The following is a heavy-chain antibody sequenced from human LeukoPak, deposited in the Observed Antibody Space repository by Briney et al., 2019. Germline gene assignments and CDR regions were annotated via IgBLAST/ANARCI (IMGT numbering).Heavy chain of an antibody. D-gene: IGHD6-25*01. V-gene: IGHV1-8*03. J-gene: IGHJ5*01. CDR3: AKATSPVQSGNWFDS. CDR1: GYTFTSYD. CDR2: TNPNSGNT. Sequence: ASVKVSCKASGYTFTSYDINWVRQATGQGLEWMGWTNPNSGNTGYAQKFQGRVTITRNTSISTAYMELSSLRSEDTAVYYCAKATSPVQSGNWFDSWGQGTLVTVSS.